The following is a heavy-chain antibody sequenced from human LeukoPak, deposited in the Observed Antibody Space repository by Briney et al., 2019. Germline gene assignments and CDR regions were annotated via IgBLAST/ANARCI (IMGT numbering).Heavy chain of an antibody. J-gene: IGHJ6*03. V-gene: IGHV4-38-2*02. CDR1: GYSISSGYY. CDR2: IYHSGST. Sequence: PSETLSLTCTVSGYSISSGYYWGWIRQPPGKGLEWIGSIYHSGSTYYNPSLKSRVTISVDTSKNQFSLKLSSVTAADTAVYYCAGGYSYGSTYYYMDVWGKGTTVTISS. D-gene: IGHD5-18*01. CDR3: AGGYSYGSTYYYMDV.